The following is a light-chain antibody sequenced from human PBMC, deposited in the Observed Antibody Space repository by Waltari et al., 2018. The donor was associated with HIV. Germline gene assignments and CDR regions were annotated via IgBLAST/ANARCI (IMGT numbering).Light chain of an antibody. V-gene: IGKV3-20*01. CDR2: GAS. CDR1: QSVSSSY. J-gene: IGKJ4*01. Sequence: EIVLTQSPGTLSLSPGERATLSCRASQSVSSSYLAWYQQKPGQAPRLLIYGASSRATGIPDRFSGSGSGTEFTLTISRLEPEEFAVYYCQQYGSSPPLTFGGGTKVEIK. CDR3: QQYGSSPPLT.